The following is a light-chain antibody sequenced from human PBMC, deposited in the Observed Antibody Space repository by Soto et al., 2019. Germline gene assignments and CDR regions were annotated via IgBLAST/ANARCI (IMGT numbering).Light chain of an antibody. V-gene: IGLV2-14*03. Sequence: QAVVTQPASVSGSPGQSITISCTGTSSDVGAYNYVSWYQHHPGKAPKLMIFDVSNRPSGVSNRFSGSKSGNTASLTISGLQPEDEADYYCSSYTTSNTRQIVFGTGTKVTVL. CDR2: DVS. J-gene: IGLJ1*01. CDR1: SSDVGAYNY. CDR3: SSYTTSNTRQIV.